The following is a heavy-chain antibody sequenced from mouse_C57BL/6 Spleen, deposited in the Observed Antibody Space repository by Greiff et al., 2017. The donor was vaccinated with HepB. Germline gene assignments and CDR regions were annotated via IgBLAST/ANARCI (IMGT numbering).Heavy chain of an antibody. D-gene: IGHD2-5*01. J-gene: IGHJ3*01. CDR2: ISNGGGST. Sequence: EVKVVESGGGLVQPGGSLKLSCAASGFTFSDYYMYWVRQTPEKRLEWVAYISNGGGSTYYPDTVKGRFTISRDNAKNTLYLQMSRLKSEDTAMYYCARQGYSNYAWFAYWGQGTLVTVSA. CDR1: GFTFSDYY. CDR3: ARQGYSNYAWFAY. V-gene: IGHV5-12*01.